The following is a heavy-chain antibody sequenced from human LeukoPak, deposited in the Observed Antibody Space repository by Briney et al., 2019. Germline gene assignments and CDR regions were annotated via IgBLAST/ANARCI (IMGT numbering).Heavy chain of an antibody. J-gene: IGHJ6*02. CDR1: GFTFSSYA. Sequence: PGGSLRLSCAASGFTFSSYAMSWVRQAPGKGLVWVSRINSDGSSTSYAESVKGRFTISRDNAKNTLYLQMNSLRAEDTAVYYCARDGGDSQYYYYYYYGMDVWGQGTTVTVSS. CDR2: INSDGSST. V-gene: IGHV3-74*01. CDR3: ARDGGDSQYYYYYYYGMDV. D-gene: IGHD3-16*01.